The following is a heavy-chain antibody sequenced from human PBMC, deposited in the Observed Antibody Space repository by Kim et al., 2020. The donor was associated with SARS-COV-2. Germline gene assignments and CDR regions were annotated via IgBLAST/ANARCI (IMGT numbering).Heavy chain of an antibody. CDR2: IYSNGTT. J-gene: IGHJ4*01. V-gene: IGHV4-59*08. CDR1: GGSLTGYY. CDR3: ARHEKSADDFDY. Sequence: SETLSHICSVSGGSLTGYYWSWIRQPPGKGLEWIGYIYSNGTTYYNPSHQSRLSLSIDKSTKQLSLRLNSVTTADTAVYFCARHEKSADDFDYWGQGTLV.